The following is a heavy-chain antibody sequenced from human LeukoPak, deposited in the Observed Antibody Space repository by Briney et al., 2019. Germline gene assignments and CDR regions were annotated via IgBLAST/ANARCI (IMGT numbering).Heavy chain of an antibody. CDR3: AKGSQGVAGSDY. CDR1: GFTFDDYA. J-gene: IGHJ4*02. Sequence: GRSLRLSCAASGFTFDDYAMHWVRQAPGKGLEWVSGISWNSGSIGYADSVKGRFTISRDNAKSSLYLQMNSLRAEDTALYYCAKGSQGVAGSDYWGQGTLVTVSS. V-gene: IGHV3-9*01. CDR2: ISWNSGSI. D-gene: IGHD6-19*01.